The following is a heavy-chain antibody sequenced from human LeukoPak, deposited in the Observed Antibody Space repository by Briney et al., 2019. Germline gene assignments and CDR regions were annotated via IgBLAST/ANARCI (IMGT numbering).Heavy chain of an antibody. D-gene: IGHD2-2*01. CDR3: ARLLRVGGRPARYYFDY. V-gene: IGHV4-34*01. CDR2: INHSGST. CDR1: GGSFSGYY. J-gene: IGHJ4*02. Sequence: SETLSLTCAVYGGSFSGYYWSWIRQPPGKGLEWIGEINHSGSTNYNPSLKSRVTISVDTSKNQFSLKLSSVTAADTAVYYCARLLRVGGRPARYYFDYWGQGTLVTVSS.